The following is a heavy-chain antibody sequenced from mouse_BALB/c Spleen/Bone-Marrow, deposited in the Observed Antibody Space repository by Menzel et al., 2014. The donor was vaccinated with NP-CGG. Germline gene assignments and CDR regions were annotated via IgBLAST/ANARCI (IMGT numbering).Heavy chain of an antibody. CDR2: ISSGGSYT. CDR1: GLTFSSYA. CDR3: ARHFITTATGAMDY. D-gene: IGHD1-2*01. Sequence: EVHLVESGGGLVKPGGSLKLSCAASGLTFSSYAMSWVRQTPEKRLEWVATISSGGSYTYYPDIVKGRFTISRDNAKNTLYLQMSSLRSEDTAMYYCARHFITTATGAMDYWGQGTSVTVSS. V-gene: IGHV5-9-3*01. J-gene: IGHJ4*01.